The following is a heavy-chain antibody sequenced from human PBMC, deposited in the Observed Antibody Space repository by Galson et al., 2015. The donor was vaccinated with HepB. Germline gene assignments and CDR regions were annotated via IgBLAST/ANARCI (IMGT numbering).Heavy chain of an antibody. D-gene: IGHD3-10*01. V-gene: IGHV3-49*04. CDR3: TRTAGSLWFGELLDY. CDR1: GFTFSSYW. J-gene: IGHJ4*02. CDR2: IRSKAYGGTT. Sequence: SLRLSCAASGFTFSSYWMSWVRQAPGKGLEWVGFIRSKAYGGTTEYAASVKGRFTISRDDSKSIAYLQMNSLKTEDTAVYYCTRTAGSLWFGELLDYWGQGTLVTVSS.